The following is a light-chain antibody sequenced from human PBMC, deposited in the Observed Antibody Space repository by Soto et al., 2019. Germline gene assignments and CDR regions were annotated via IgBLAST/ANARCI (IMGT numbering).Light chain of an antibody. CDR1: SSDVGGYNY. CDR3: CAYAGIYTWV. CDR2: DVS. J-gene: IGLJ3*02. V-gene: IGLV2-11*01. Sequence: QSVLTQPRSVSGSPGQSVTISCTGTSSDVGGYNYVSWYQQFPGKAPKLMIHDVSKRPSGVPDRFSGSKSGNAASLTISGLQAEDEADYFCCAYAGIYTWVFGGGTKLTVL.